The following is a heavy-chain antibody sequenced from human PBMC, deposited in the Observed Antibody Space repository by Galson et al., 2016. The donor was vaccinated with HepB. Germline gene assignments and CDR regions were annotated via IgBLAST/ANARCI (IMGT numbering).Heavy chain of an antibody. CDR2: IYNSGST. J-gene: IGHJ6*02. V-gene: IGHV4-59*01. CDR1: GGSISDYY. CDR3: ARDRQPSRYHGLHV. D-gene: IGHD1-14*01. Sequence: LSLTCTVSGGSISDYYWRWIRQPPGKGLEWIGYIYNSGSTNYNPSLKSRVTISIDTPKNQFSLKVSTVTAADTAVYYCARDRQPSRYHGLHVWGQGTTVTVSS.